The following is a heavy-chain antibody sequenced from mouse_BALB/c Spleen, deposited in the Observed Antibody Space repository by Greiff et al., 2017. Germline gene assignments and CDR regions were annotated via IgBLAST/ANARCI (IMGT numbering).Heavy chain of an antibody. J-gene: IGHJ2*01. D-gene: IGHD2-14*01. CDR1: GFTFSSYA. V-gene: IGHV5-6-5*01. CDR2: ISSGGST. CDR3: ARGRYDGYYFDY. Sequence: EVKLVESGGGLVKPGGSLKLSCAASGFTFSSYAMSWVRQTPEKRLEWVASISSGGSTYYPDSVKGRFTISRDNARNILNLQMSSLRSEDTARYYCARGRYDGYYFDYWGQGTTLTVSS.